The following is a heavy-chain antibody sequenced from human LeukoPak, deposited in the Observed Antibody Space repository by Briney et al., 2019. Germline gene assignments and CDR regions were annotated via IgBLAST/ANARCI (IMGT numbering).Heavy chain of an antibody. CDR2: IGSSGSAI. D-gene: IGHD3-10*01. CDR3: ARAGNYSKFDY. V-gene: IGHV3-11*01. J-gene: IGHJ4*02. CDR1: GFTFSDYY. Sequence: GGSLRLSCAASGFTFSDYYMSWIRQAPGKGLEWVSDIGSSGSAIYFADSVKGRFTISRDNAKNSLYLQMNSLRAEDTAVYYCARAGNYSKFDYWGQGTLVTVSS.